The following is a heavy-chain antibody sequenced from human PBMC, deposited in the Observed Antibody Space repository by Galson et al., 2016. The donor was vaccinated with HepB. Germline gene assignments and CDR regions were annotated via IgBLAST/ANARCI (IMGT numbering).Heavy chain of an antibody. Sequence: SLRLSCAASRFTFSNYGMHWVRQAPGKGLEWVAVIWYDGSQQYYADSVKGRFTISRDNSKNTLYLQMNSLRAEDTAVYYCAKGRPDYYGSGSYAPLDYWGQGTMVTVSS. V-gene: IGHV3-33*06. CDR3: AKGRPDYYGSGSYAPLDY. CDR2: IWYDGSQQ. D-gene: IGHD3-10*01. J-gene: IGHJ4*02. CDR1: RFTFSNYG.